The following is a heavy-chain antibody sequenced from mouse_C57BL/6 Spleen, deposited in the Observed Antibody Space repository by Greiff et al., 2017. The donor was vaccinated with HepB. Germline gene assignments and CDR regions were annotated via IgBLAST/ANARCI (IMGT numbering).Heavy chain of an antibody. CDR2: IYPRSGNT. CDR1: GYTFTSYG. Sequence: QVQLQQSGAELARPGASVKLSCKASGYTFTSYGISWVKQRTGQGLEWIGEIYPRSGNTYYNEKFKGKATLTADKSSSTAYMELRSLTSEDSAVYFCARCQTAQARRYAMDYWGQGTSVTVSS. V-gene: IGHV1-81*01. D-gene: IGHD3-2*02. J-gene: IGHJ4*01. CDR3: ARCQTAQARRYAMDY.